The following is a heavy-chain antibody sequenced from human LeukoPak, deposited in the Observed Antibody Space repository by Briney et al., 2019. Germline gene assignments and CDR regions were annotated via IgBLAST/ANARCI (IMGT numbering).Heavy chain of an antibody. V-gene: IGHV3-30-3*01. D-gene: IGHD5-18*01. CDR2: ISYDGSNK. CDR1: GFTFSSYA. Sequence: PGGSLRLSCAASGFTFSSYAMHWVRQAPGKGLEWVAVISYDGSNKYYADSVKGRFTISRDNSKNTLYLQMNSLRAEDTAVYYCASTREAAMVTLFDYWGQGTLVTVSS. J-gene: IGHJ4*02. CDR3: ASTREAAMVTLFDY.